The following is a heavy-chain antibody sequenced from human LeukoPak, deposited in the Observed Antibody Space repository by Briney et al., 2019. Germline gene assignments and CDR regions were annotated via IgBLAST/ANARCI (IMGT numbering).Heavy chain of an antibody. V-gene: IGHV4-61*05. J-gene: IGHJ3*02. Sequence: SETLSLTCTVSGYTINNSPYYWGWIRQPPGKGLEWIGYIYYSGSTNYNPSLKSRVTISVDTSKNQFSLKLSSVTAADTAVYYCARVSSNDAFDIWGQGTMVTVSS. D-gene: IGHD3-10*01. CDR1: GYTINNSPYY. CDR3: ARVSSNDAFDI. CDR2: IYYSGST.